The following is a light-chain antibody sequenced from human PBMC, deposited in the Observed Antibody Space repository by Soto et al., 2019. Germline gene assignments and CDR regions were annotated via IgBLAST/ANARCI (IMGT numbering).Light chain of an antibody. CDR3: QQRSNWLT. Sequence: EIVLTQSPDTLSLSPGERATLSCRASQNFGSNYLAWYQQKRGQAPRFLIYGASSRATGIPDRFSGSGSGTDFTLTISSLEPEDFAVYYCQQRSNWLTFGGGTKVDIK. CDR1: QNFGSNY. CDR2: GAS. V-gene: IGKV3D-20*02. J-gene: IGKJ4*01.